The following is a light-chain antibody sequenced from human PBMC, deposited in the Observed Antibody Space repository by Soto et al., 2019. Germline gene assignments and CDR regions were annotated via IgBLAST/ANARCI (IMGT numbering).Light chain of an antibody. V-gene: IGKV1-5*03. CDR2: KAS. J-gene: IGKJ1*01. CDR1: QTISSG. Sequence: DIQITPSPSTLSGSVVDRVTITCRASQTISSGLAWYQQKPGKAPKLLIYKASTLKSGVPSRFSGSGSGTEFTLTISSLQPDDFATYYCQHYNSYSEAFGQGTKVDIK. CDR3: QHYNSYSEA.